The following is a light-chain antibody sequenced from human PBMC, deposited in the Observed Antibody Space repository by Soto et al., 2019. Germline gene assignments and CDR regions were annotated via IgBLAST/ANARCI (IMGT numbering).Light chain of an antibody. V-gene: IGKV3-20*01. J-gene: IGKJ2*01. CDR3: QQYGTSRMYT. Sequence: EIVMTQSPATLSVSPGERATLSCRASQSVGTNLAWYQQRFGQTPRLLIYGGSSRATGIPDRFSGSGSGTDFTLTISRLEPEDFAVYYCQQYGTSRMYTFGQGTKVDIK. CDR1: QSVGTN. CDR2: GGS.